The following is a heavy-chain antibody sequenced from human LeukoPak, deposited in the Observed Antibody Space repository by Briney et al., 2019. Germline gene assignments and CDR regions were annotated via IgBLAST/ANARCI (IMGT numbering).Heavy chain of an antibody. Sequence: GESLKISCKGSGYSFTSYWIGWVRQMPGKGLEWMGIIYPGDSDTRYSPSFQGQVTISADKSISTAYLQWSSLRASDTAMYYCARAGYCSTTSCYAFDYWGQGTLVTVSS. CDR1: GYSFTSYW. D-gene: IGHD2-2*01. CDR3: ARAGYCSTTSCYAFDY. V-gene: IGHV5-51*01. CDR2: IYPGDSDT. J-gene: IGHJ4*02.